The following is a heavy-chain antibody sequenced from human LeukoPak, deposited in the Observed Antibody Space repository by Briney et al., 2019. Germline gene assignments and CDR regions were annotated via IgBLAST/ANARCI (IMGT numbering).Heavy chain of an antibody. J-gene: IGHJ3*02. CDR1: GGTFSSYA. V-gene: IGHV1-69*06. CDR3: ARDIAVADAAFDI. CDR2: IIPIFGTA. D-gene: IGHD6-19*01. Sequence: SVKVSCKASGGTFSSYAISWVRQAPGQGLEWMGGIIPIFGTANYAQKFQGRVTITADKSTSTAYMELSSLRSEDTAVYYCARDIAVADAAFDIWGQGTMVTVSS.